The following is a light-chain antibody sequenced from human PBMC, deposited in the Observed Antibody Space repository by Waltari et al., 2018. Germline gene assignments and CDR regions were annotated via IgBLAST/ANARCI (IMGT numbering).Light chain of an antibody. V-gene: IGKV3D-11*02. CDR3: QMYVRLPAT. CDR1: QSVSRAL. Sequence: SCRASQSVSRALAWYQQTPGQAPRLLIYDAFKRAAGIPDRFSCSGTGTDFSLTISRLEPEDFAVYYCQMYVRLPATCGQGTTVEIK. J-gene: IGKJ1*01. CDR2: DAF.